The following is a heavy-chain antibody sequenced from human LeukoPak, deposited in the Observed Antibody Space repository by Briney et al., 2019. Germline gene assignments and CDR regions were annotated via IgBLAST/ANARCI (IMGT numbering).Heavy chain of an antibody. CDR3: AKDATAVPGTVYMDV. CDR1: GFTFSSYA. V-gene: IGHV3-48*03. D-gene: IGHD6-19*01. J-gene: IGHJ6*03. Sequence: PGGSLRLSCAASGFTFSSYAMNWVRQAPGRGLEWVSYIGPSGTAIYYADSVEGRFTISRDNAKNSVYLQMSSLRDEDTALYYCAKDATAVPGTVYMDVWGKGTTVTVSS. CDR2: IGPSGTAI.